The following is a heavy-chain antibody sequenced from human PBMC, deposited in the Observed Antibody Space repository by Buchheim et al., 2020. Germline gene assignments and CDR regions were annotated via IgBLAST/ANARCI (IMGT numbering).Heavy chain of an antibody. J-gene: IGHJ4*02. Sequence: DVQLVESGGGLVQSGGSLRLSCEASGFIFDNFWMTWVRQAQGKGLEWVASIARDGVKIYYGDAVKGRFTISRDNSKTSLFLQMDDLRSDDTAVYYCAVGAHYWGQGT. D-gene: IGHD1-26*01. V-gene: IGHV3-7*01. CDR1: GFIFDNFW. CDR3: AVGAHY. CDR2: IARDGVKI.